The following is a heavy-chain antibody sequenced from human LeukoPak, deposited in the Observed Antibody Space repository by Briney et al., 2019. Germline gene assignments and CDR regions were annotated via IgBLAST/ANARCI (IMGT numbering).Heavy chain of an antibody. J-gene: IGHJ4*02. D-gene: IGHD4-17*01. CDR1: EFSVGSNY. CDR3: AKDFMTTVTSRLIDY. V-gene: IGHV3-23*01. Sequence: GGSLRLSCAASEFSVGSNYMTWVRQAPGKGLEWVSAISGSGGSTYYADSVKGRFTISRDNSKNTLYLQMNSLRAEDTAVYYCAKDFMTTVTSRLIDYWGQGTLVTVSS. CDR2: ISGSGGST.